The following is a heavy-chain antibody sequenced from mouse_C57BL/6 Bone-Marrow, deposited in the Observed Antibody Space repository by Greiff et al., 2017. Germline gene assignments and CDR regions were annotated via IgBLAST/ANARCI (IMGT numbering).Heavy chain of an antibody. D-gene: IGHD4-1*01. Sequence: EVKVEESGGGLVQPGGSMKLSCVASGFTFSNYWMNWVRQSPEKGLEWVAQIRLKSDNYATHYAESVKGRFTISRDDSKSSVYLQMNNLRAEDTGIYYCTGVGREGYFDVWGTGTTVTVSS. CDR1: GFTFSNYW. CDR3: TGVGREGYFDV. J-gene: IGHJ1*03. V-gene: IGHV6-3*01. CDR2: IRLKSDNYAT.